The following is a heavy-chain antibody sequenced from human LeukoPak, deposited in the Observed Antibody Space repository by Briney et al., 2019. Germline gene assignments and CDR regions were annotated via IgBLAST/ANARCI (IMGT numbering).Heavy chain of an antibody. Sequence: SVNVSCKASGYTFTGYYWHGLRQARGQGGDGMGWINPKSGGTNYAQKFQGRVTMTRDTSISTAYMELSRLRSDDTAVYYCASFYGDYNNWFDPWGQGTLVTVSS. D-gene: IGHD4-17*01. CDR2: INPKSGGT. V-gene: IGHV1-2*02. CDR1: GYTFTGYY. J-gene: IGHJ5*02. CDR3: ASFYGDYNNWFDP.